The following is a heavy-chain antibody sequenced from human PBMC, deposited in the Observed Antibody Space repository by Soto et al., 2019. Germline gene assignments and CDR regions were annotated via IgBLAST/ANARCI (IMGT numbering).Heavy chain of an antibody. Sequence: PGGSLRLSCAASGFTFSSYAMSWVRQAPGKGLEWVSAISGSGGSTYYADSVKGRFTISRDNSKNTLYLQMNSLRAEDTAVYYCAKGQYCSGGSCYSGPQSEFDYLGHGTLVTVSS. D-gene: IGHD2-15*01. CDR2: ISGSGGST. CDR1: GFTFSSYA. V-gene: IGHV3-23*01. CDR3: AKGQYCSGGSCYSGPQSEFDY. J-gene: IGHJ4*01.